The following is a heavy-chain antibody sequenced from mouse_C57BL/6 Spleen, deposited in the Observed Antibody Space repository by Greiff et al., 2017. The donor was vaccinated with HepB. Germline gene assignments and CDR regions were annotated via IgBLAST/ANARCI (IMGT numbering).Heavy chain of an antibody. CDR2: LYPGSGST. V-gene: IGHV1-55*01. CDR3: ARGDSVFDY. CDR1: GYTFTSYW. J-gene: IGHJ2*01. Sequence: QVQLQQPGAELVKPGASVKMSCKASGYTFTSYWITWVKQRPGQGLEWIGDLYPGSGSTNYNEKFKSKATLTVDTSSSTAYMQLSSLTSEDSSVYYCARGDSVFDYWGQGTTLTVSS.